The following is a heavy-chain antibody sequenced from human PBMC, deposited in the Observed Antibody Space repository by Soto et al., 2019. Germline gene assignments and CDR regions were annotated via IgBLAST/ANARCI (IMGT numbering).Heavy chain of an antibody. CDR3: ATAWFGDFVYYFDY. J-gene: IGHJ4*02. V-gene: IGHV1-18*01. CDR1: DYTFTNYA. D-gene: IGHD3-10*01. CDR2: ISAYNGNT. Sequence: QVQLVQSGAEVKKPGASVKVSCKASDYTFTNYAISWVRQAPGQGLEWMGWISAYNGNTNYAQKLQGSVTLTTDISTSSASMELRSLRSDDTAVYYCATAWFGDFVYYFDYWGQGTLVTVSS.